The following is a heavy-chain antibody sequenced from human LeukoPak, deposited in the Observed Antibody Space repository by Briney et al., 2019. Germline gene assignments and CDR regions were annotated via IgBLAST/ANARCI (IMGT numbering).Heavy chain of an antibody. CDR2: ISYDGSNQ. CDR1: GFTFSNYG. J-gene: IGHJ4*02. D-gene: IGHD3-10*01. V-gene: IGHV3-30*18. CDR3: AKEVGESNSGKSVFDC. Sequence: PGGSLRPSCSASGFTFSNYGIHWVRQAPGKGLEWVAVISYDGSNQYYADSVKGRFTISRDNSRNTLSLQMNSLRVEDTAMYFCAKEVGESNSGKSVFDCWGQGTLVAVSS.